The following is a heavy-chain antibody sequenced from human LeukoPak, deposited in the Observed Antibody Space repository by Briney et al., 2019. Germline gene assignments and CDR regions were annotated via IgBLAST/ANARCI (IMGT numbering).Heavy chain of an antibody. CDR3: ARAGDSSGYCDS. J-gene: IGHJ4*02. D-gene: IGHD3-22*01. CDR1: GGSFSGYY. V-gene: IGHV4-34*01. Sequence: SETLSLTCAVYGGSFSGYYWSWIRQPPGKGLEWTGEINHSGSTNYSPSLKSRVTISVDTSKNQFSLKLSSVPAADTAVYYCARAGDSSGYCDSWGQGTLVTVSS. CDR2: INHSGST.